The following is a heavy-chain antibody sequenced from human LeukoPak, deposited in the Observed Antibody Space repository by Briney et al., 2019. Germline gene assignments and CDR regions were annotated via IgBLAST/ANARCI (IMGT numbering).Heavy chain of an antibody. CDR1: GFTFSSCS. Sequence: GGSLRLSCAASGFTFSSCSMNWVRQAPGKGLEWVSSISSSSSYIYYADSVKGRFTISRDNAKNSLYLQMNSLRAEDTAVYYCARDRNYYYYMDVWGKGTTVTVSS. CDR3: ARDRNYYYYMDV. CDR2: ISSSSSYI. J-gene: IGHJ6*03. V-gene: IGHV3-21*01.